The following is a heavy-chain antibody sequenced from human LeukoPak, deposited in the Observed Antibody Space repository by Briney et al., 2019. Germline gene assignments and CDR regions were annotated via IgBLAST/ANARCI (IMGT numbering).Heavy chain of an antibody. J-gene: IGHJ4*02. CDR1: GFTFSSYA. CDR2: ISGSGGST. D-gene: IGHD3-16*01. V-gene: IGHV3-23*01. CDR3: AKDRRVRLGELPPLRY. Sequence: PGGSLRLSCAASGFTFSSYAMSWVRQAPGKGLEWVSAISGSGGSTYYADSVKGRFTISRDNSKNTLYLQMNSLRAEDTAVYYCAKDRRVRLGELPPLRYWGQGTLVTVSS.